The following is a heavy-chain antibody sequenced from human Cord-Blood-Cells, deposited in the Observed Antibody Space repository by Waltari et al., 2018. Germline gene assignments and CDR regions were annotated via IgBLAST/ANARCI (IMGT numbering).Heavy chain of an antibody. CDR1: GGSIRSYY. V-gene: IGHV4-59*01. CDR2: IYYSGST. Sequence: QVQLQESGPGLVKPSETLSLTCTVPGGSIRSYYWSWILQPPGKGLEWIGYIYYSGSTNYNPSLKSRVTISVDTSKNQFSLKLSSVTAADTAVYYCARSDSLSHDYWGQGTLVTVSS. J-gene: IGHJ4*02. CDR3: ARSDSLSHDY.